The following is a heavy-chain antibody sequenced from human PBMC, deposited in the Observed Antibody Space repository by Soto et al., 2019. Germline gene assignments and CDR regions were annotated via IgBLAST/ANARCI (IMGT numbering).Heavy chain of an antibody. V-gene: IGHV3-43*01. CDR3: ARSGNGDLWAYWYFDL. J-gene: IGHJ2*01. CDR2: ISWDGGST. CDR1: GFTFDDYT. Sequence: GGSLRLSCAASGFTFDDYTMHWVRQAPGKGLEWVSLISWDGGSTYYADSVKGRFTISRDNSKNSLYLQMNSLRTEDTALYYCARSGNGDLWAYWYFDLWGRGTLVTVSS. D-gene: IGHD6-25*01.